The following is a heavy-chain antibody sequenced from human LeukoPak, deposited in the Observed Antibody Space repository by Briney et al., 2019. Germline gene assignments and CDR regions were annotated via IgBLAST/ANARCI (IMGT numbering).Heavy chain of an antibody. Sequence: GGSLRLSCAASGFTFSNYWMHWVRQAPGKGPVWVARIKNDGSYTSYADSVKGRFTISRDNSKSTLYLQMNSLRAEDTAVYFCAKLGYFGSGSSFWGQGTLVTVSS. V-gene: IGHV3-74*01. CDR1: GFTFSNYW. CDR2: IKNDGSYT. CDR3: AKLGYFGSGSSF. J-gene: IGHJ4*02. D-gene: IGHD3-10*01.